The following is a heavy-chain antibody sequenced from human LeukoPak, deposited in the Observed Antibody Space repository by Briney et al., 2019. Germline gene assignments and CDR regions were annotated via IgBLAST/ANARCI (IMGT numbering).Heavy chain of an antibody. CDR2: INPNSGGT. CDR1: GYTFTDYY. CDR3: ARDGYSSGWYSTTHDY. Sequence: ASVKVSCKASGYTFTDYYIHWVRQAPGQGLEWMAWINPNSGGTNYAQKFQGRVTMTRDTSISTAYMELSRLRSDDTAVYYCARDGYSSGWYSTTHDYWGQGTLVTVSS. D-gene: IGHD6-19*01. J-gene: IGHJ4*02. V-gene: IGHV1-2*02.